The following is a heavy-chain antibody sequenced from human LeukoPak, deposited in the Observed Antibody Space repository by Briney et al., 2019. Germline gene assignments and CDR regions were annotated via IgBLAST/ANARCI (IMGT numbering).Heavy chain of an antibody. CDR2: ITGSGGTT. J-gene: IGHJ4*02. V-gene: IGHV3-23*01. CDR1: GFTFSSYA. CDR3: AKEYIQLWSYYDY. Sequence: GGSLRLSCAASGFTFSSYAMNWVRQAPGKGLEWVSGITGSGGTTHYADSVKGRFTISRDNSKDTLYLQMNSLRAEDTAVYYCAKEYIQLWSYYDYWGQGTLVTVSS. D-gene: IGHD5-18*01.